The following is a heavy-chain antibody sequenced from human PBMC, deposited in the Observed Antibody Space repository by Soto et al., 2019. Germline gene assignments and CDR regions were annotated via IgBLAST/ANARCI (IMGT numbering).Heavy chain of an antibody. CDR1: GYTFTSYA. CDR2: INAGNGNT. CDR3: ASSYYGSGNPKDYYYGMVV. D-gene: IGHD3-10*01. Sequence: QVQLVQSGAEVKKPGASVKVSCKASGYTFTSYAMHWVRQAPGQRLEWMGWINAGNGNTKYSQKFQGRVTITRDTSASTAYMEMSSLRSEDTAVYYCASSYYGSGNPKDYYYGMVVWGQGTTVTVSS. J-gene: IGHJ6*02. V-gene: IGHV1-3*01.